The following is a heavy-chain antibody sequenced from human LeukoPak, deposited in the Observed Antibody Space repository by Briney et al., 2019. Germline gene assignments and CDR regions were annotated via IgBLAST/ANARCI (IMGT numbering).Heavy chain of an antibody. J-gene: IGHJ4*02. CDR2: INHSGST. Sequence: PSETLSLTCAVYSGSFSGYYWSWIRQPPGKGLEWIGEINHSGSTNYNPSLKSRVTISVDTSKNQFSLKLSSVTAADTAVYYCAKRNGDYGGYYFDYWGQGTLVTVSS. V-gene: IGHV4-34*01. CDR1: SGSFSGYY. D-gene: IGHD4-17*01. CDR3: AKRNGDYGGYYFDY.